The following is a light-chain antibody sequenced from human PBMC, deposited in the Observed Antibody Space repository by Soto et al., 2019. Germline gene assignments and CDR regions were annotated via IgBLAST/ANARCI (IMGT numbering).Light chain of an antibody. CDR2: EVR. V-gene: IGLV2-14*03. CDR3: SSYTSRSTVV. Sequence: QSALTQPASVSGSPGQSITISCTGTSADVGGSKYVSWNQQHPGKAPKLIIFEVRSRPSGVSDRFSGSKSGNTASLTISGLQADDEADYYCSSYTSRSTVVFGGWTKLTVL. CDR1: SADVGGSKY. J-gene: IGLJ3*02.